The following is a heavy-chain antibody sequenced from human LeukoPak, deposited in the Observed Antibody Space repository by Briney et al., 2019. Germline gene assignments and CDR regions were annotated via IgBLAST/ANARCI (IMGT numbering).Heavy chain of an antibody. Sequence: GGSLRLSCAASGFTFSSYGMHWVRQAPGKGLEWVAVISYDGSNKYYADSVKGRFTISRDNSKNTLYLQMNSLRAEDTAVYYCAPIWEHGEGFDYWGQGTLVTVSS. V-gene: IGHV3-30*03. CDR3: APIWEHGEGFDY. D-gene: IGHD4-17*01. CDR1: GFTFSSYG. CDR2: ISYDGSNK. J-gene: IGHJ4*02.